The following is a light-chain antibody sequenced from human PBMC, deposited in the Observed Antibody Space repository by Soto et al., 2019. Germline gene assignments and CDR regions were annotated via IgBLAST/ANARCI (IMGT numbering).Light chain of an antibody. Sequence: EIVMTQSPATLSVSPGERATLSCRASQSVSSNLAWYQQKPGQAPRLLIYGASTRATGIPARFSGSGSGTEFNLTISSLQSEDFAFYYCQQYNNWPFMYTFGQGTKLEIK. V-gene: IGKV3-15*01. CDR3: QQYNNWPFMYT. CDR2: GAS. CDR1: QSVSSN. J-gene: IGKJ2*01.